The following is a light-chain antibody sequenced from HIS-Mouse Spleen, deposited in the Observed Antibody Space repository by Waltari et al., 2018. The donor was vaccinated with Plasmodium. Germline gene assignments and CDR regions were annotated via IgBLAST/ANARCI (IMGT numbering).Light chain of an antibody. CDR3: QAWDSSTVV. CDR2: QDS. CDR1: QLGATY. J-gene: IGLJ2*01. V-gene: IGLV3-1*01. Sequence: SYELTPPPSVSVSPGQTASITCSGDQLGATYACWYQQKPGQSPVLVIYQDSKRPSGIPERFSGSNSGNTATLTISGTQAMDEADYYCQAWDSSTVVFGGGTKLTVL.